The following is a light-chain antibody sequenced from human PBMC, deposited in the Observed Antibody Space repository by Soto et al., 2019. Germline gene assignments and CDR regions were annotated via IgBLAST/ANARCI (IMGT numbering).Light chain of an antibody. CDR1: SSDVGGYNY. V-gene: IGLV2-11*01. CDR3: CSYAVSYVV. Sequence: QSALTQPRSVSGSPGQSVNISCTGTSSDVGGYNYVSWYQQHPGKAPKLMIYDVSKRPSGVPDRFSGSKSGNTASLTISGLQAEDDADYSGCSYAVSYVVFGGGTKLTVL. J-gene: IGLJ2*01. CDR2: DVS.